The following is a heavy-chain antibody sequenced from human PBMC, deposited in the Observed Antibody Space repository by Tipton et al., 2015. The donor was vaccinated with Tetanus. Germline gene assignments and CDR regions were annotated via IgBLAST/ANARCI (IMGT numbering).Heavy chain of an antibody. CDR3: ARLTCSSPSCYYYYYYYVDV. J-gene: IGHJ6*03. V-gene: IGHV4-30-4*08. CDR1: GDSIRSEDYY. Sequence: LRLSCSVSGDSIRSEDYYWGWIRQSPGKGLEWLGYIYYSGSTYNNPSLKSRVSISLDASKNHFSLSLNSVTAADSATYYCARLTCSSPSCYYYYYYYVDVWGTGTAVAVSS. CDR2: IYYSGST. D-gene: IGHD2-2*01.